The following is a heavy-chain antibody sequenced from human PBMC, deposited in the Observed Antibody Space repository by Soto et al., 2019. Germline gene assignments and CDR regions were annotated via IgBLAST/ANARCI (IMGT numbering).Heavy chain of an antibody. D-gene: IGHD6-13*01. CDR1: GGSICSSSHY. J-gene: IGHJ6*02. V-gene: IGHV4-39*01. Sequence: PSETLSLTCTVSGGSICSSSHYWGWIRQPPGKGLEWIGSIYYSGSTYYNPSLKSRVTISVDTSKNQFSLKLSSVTAADTAVYYCARHESIAAAGTFPPYYYYGMDVWGQGTTVTVSS. CDR3: ARHESIAAAGTFPPYYYYGMDV. CDR2: IYYSGST.